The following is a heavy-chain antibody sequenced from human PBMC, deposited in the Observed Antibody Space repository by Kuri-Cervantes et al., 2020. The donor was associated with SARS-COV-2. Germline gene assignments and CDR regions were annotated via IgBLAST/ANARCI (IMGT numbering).Heavy chain of an antibody. CDR3: ARATPDITGTAPNDY. CDR2: ISGSGGST. D-gene: IGHD1-20*01. CDR1: GFTFSSYA. J-gene: IGHJ4*02. V-gene: IGHV3-23*01. Sequence: GESLKISCAASGFTFSSYAMSWVRQAPGKGLEWVSAISGSGGSTYYADSVKGRFTISRGNSKNTLYLQMSSLRAEDTAVYYCARATPDITGTAPNDYWGQRTLVTVSS.